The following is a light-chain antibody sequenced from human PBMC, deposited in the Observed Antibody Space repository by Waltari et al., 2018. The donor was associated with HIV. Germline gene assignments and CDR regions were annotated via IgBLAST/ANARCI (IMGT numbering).Light chain of an antibody. CDR2: EVT. CDR1: SRDVCGYYY. V-gene: IGLV2-8*01. J-gene: IGLJ2*01. Sequence: APPPPPPESCSPLQAVTISCNCTSRDVCGYYYVSRYQQHPGKAPKLMIYEVTKRPSGVPDRFSGSKSGNTASLTVSGLQAEDEADYYCSSYAGSSNLRVFGGGTKLTVL. CDR3: SSYAGSSNLRV.